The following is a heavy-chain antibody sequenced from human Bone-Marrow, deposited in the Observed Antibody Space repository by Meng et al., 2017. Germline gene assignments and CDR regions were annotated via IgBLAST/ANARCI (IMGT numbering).Heavy chain of an antibody. CDR3: ARAFPPGQEGYCSGGSCYSYGY. Sequence: ASVKVSCKASGYTFTSYYMHWVRQAPGQGLEWMGIINPSGGSTSYAQKFQGRVTMTRDTSTSTVYMELSSLRSEDTAVYYCARAFPPGQEGYCSGGSCYSYGYWGQG. CDR1: GYTFTSYY. J-gene: IGHJ4*02. CDR2: INPSGGST. D-gene: IGHD2-15*01. V-gene: IGHV1-46*01.